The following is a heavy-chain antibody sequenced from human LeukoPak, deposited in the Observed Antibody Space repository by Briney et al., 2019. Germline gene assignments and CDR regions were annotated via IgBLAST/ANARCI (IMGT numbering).Heavy chain of an antibody. J-gene: IGHJ6*03. V-gene: IGHV4-61*02. CDR2: VYTSGST. CDR3: ARVGSTRSKQYYHYYYYMDV. CDR1: GGSISSDNYS. Sequence: SETLSLTCTVSGGSISSDNYSWSWIRQPAGKGLEWIGRVYTSGSTNYNPSLKSRVTISVDTSKKQFSLKLSSVTAADTAVYYCARVGSTRSKQYYHYYYYMDVWGKGTTVTISS. D-gene: IGHD6-13*01.